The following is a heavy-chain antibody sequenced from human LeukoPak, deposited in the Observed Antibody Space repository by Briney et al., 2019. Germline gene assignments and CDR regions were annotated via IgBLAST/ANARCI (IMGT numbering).Heavy chain of an antibody. D-gene: IGHD4-17*01. Sequence: SETLSLTCAVYGGSFSGYYWSWIRQPPGKGLEWIGEITHTGSTNYNPSLKSRVTISVDTSNNQFSLKLSSVTAADTAVYYCARGRRTTTVGIYFDYWGQGTLVTVSS. J-gene: IGHJ4*02. CDR1: GGSFSGYY. CDR3: ARGRRTTTVGIYFDY. CDR2: ITHTGST. V-gene: IGHV4-34*01.